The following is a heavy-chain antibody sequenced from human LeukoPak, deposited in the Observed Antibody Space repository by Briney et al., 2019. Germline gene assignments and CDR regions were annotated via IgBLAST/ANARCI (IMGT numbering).Heavy chain of an antibody. D-gene: IGHD2-2*01. CDR1: GGSISSYY. V-gene: IGHV4-59*08. Sequence: PSETLSLTCTVSGGSISSYYWSWIRQPPGKGLEWIGYIYYSGSTNYNPSLKSRVTISVDTSKNQFSLKLSSVTAADTAVYYCARAGGDIVVVPAAMPHYHFFYYGMDVWGQGTTVRLL. CDR3: ARAGGDIVVVPAAMPHYHFFYYGMDV. CDR2: IYYSGST. J-gene: IGHJ6*02.